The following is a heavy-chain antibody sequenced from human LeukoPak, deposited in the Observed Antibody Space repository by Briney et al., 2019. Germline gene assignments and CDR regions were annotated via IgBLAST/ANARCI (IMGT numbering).Heavy chain of an antibody. CDR2: ISSSSSYI. D-gene: IGHD3-16*01. CDR1: GFTFSSYS. J-gene: IGHJ4*02. V-gene: IGHV3-21*04. CDR3: ARSYDYGAIGYFDY. Sequence: GGSLRLSCAASGFTFSSYSMNWVRQAPGKGLEWVSSISSSSSYIYYADSVKGRFTISRDNSKNTLYLQMNSLRAEDTAVYYCARSYDYGAIGYFDYWGQGTLVTVSS.